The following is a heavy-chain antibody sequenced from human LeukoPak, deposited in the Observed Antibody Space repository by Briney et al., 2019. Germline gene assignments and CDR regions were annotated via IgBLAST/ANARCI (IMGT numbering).Heavy chain of an antibody. CDR3: ARGPPPDGYNLGTIDY. Sequence: ASVKVSCKASGYTFTSYYMHRVRQAPGQGLEWMGIINPSGGSTSYAQKFQGRVTMTRDTSTSTVYMELSSLRSEDTAVYYCARGPPPDGYNLGTIDYWGQGTLVTVSP. D-gene: IGHD5-12*01. CDR1: GYTFTSYY. CDR2: INPSGGST. J-gene: IGHJ4*02. V-gene: IGHV1-46*01.